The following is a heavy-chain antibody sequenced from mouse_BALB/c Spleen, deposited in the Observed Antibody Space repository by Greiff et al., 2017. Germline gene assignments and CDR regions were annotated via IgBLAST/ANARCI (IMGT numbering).Heavy chain of an antibody. Sequence: EVQLQQSGTVLARPGASVKMSCKASGYTFTSYWMHWVKQRPGQGLEWIGAIYPGNSDTSYNQKFKGKAKLTAVTSTSTAYMELSSLTNEDSAVYYCTLHYYGPFAYWGQGTLVTVSA. V-gene: IGHV1-5*01. D-gene: IGHD1-2*01. J-gene: IGHJ3*01. CDR2: IYPGNSDT. CDR1: GYTFTSYW. CDR3: TLHYYGPFAY.